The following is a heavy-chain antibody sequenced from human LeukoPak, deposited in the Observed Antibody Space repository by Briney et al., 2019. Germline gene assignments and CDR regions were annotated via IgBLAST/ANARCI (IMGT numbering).Heavy chain of an antibody. CDR3: AKFLGVVGATPPRYFDY. CDR2: ISGSGGST. Sequence: GGSLRLSCAASGFTFSSYDMSWVRQAPGKGLEWVSAISGSGGSTYYADSVKGRFTISRDNSKNTLYLQMNSLRAEDTAVYYCAKFLGVVGATPPRYFDYWGQGTLVTVSS. D-gene: IGHD1-26*01. CDR1: GFTFSSYD. V-gene: IGHV3-23*01. J-gene: IGHJ4*02.